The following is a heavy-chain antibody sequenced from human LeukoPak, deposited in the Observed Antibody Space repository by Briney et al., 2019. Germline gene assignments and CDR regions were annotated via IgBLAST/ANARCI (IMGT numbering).Heavy chain of an antibody. D-gene: IGHD2-8*01. Sequence: GGSLRLSCAASGFTFSDFYMSWIRQAPGKGLEWISYIGKNGNLVDYADSVKGRFTVSRDNTKNLMFLQMNNLRADDTAVYYCATDTNLVDLIQGDGHEDENFDRWGQGTMVTVSS. CDR3: ATDTNLVDLIQGDGHEDENFDR. J-gene: IGHJ3*02. V-gene: IGHV3-11*01. CDR1: GFTFSDFY. CDR2: IGKNGNLV.